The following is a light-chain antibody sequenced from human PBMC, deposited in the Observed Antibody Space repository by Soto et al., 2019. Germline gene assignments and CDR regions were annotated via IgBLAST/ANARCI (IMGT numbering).Light chain of an antibody. CDR1: QSVSNNY. Sequence: EIVLTQSPGTLSLSPGERATLSCRASQSVSNNYLAWYQQKPGQAPRLLIYGASGRATGIPDGFSGSGSETDFTLTIRRLEPEDFAVYYCQQYGSSPRTFGQGTKVEIK. V-gene: IGKV3-20*01. CDR2: GAS. CDR3: QQYGSSPRT. J-gene: IGKJ1*01.